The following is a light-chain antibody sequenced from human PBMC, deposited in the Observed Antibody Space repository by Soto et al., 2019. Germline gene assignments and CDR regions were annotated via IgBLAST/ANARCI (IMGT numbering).Light chain of an antibody. CDR3: QQYNNWPPIT. CDR1: QSIGSY. V-gene: IGKV3-11*01. J-gene: IGKJ5*01. CDR2: DAS. Sequence: EIVLTQSPATLSLSLGERATLSRRASQSIGSYLAWYQHKLGQPPRLLIYDASNRATGIPVRFSGSGSGTDFTLTISSLEPEDFAVYYCQQYNNWPPITFGQGTRLEIK.